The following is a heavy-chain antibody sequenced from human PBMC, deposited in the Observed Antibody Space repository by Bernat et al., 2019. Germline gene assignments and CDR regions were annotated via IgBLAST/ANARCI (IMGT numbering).Heavy chain of an antibody. V-gene: IGHV3-74*01. CDR1: GFTFSSYW. D-gene: IGHD3-22*01. J-gene: IGHJ4*02. Sequence: EVQLVESGGGLVQPGGSLRLSCAASGFTFSSYWMHWVRQAPGKWLVWVSRINSDGSSTSYADSVKGRFTISRDNAKNTLYLQMNSLGAEDTAVYYCAREGFYDSSGYHDYWGQGTLVTVSS. CDR3: AREGFYDSSGYHDY. CDR2: INSDGSST.